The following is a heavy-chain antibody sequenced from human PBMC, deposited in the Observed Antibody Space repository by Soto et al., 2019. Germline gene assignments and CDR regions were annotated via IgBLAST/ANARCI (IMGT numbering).Heavy chain of an antibody. CDR1: GGSISSSNW. CDR2: IYHSGST. J-gene: IGHJ4*02. CDR3: ARVPDYGDYVYNY. Sequence: SETLSLTCAVSGGSISSSNWWSWVRQPPGKGLEWIGEIYHSGSTNYNPSLKSRVTISVDKSKNQFSLKLSSVTAADTAVYYCARVPDYGDYVYNYWGQGTLVTVPQ. V-gene: IGHV4-4*02. D-gene: IGHD4-17*01.